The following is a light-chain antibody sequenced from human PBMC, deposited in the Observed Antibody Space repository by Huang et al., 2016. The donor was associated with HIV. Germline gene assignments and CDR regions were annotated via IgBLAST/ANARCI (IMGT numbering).Light chain of an antibody. V-gene: IGKV1-6*01. CDR3: LQDYNYPRT. CDR1: QGIRND. Sequence: AIQMTQSPPSLSASVGDRVTITCRASQGIRNDLGWYQQKPGKAPKLLIYAASSLQSGVPSRFSGSGSGTDFTLTISSLQPEEFATYYCLQDYNYPRTFGQGTKVEIK. CDR2: AAS. J-gene: IGKJ1*01.